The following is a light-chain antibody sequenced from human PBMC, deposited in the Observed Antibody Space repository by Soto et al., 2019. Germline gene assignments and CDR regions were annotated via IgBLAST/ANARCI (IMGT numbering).Light chain of an antibody. CDR3: TSYAGSDNFCV. Sequence: QSALTQPPSASGSPGQSVTISCIGTSSDVGGYNYVSWYQQYSGKAPKLMIYEVSKRPSGVPDRFSGFKSGNTASLTVSGLQPEDEADYYCTSYAGSDNFCVFGTGTKLTVL. CDR2: EVS. J-gene: IGLJ1*01. V-gene: IGLV2-8*01. CDR1: SSDVGGYNY.